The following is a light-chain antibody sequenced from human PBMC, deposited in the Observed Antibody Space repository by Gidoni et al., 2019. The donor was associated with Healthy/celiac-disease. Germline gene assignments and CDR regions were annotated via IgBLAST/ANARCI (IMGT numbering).Light chain of an antibody. CDR2: GAS. CDR1: QSVTGSY. J-gene: IGKJ1*01. CDR3: QQYGSSPWT. V-gene: IGKV3-20*01. Sequence: ELVLTLRPRTRSLSPGERATLSSRARQSVTGSYLTWYQQKPGQAPRLLIYGASTRATGIPERFSGSGSGTDFTLTISRLETEDFAVYYCQQYGSSPWTFGQGTKVEIK.